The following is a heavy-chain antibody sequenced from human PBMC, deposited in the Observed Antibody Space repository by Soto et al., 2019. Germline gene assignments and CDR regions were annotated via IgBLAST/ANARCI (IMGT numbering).Heavy chain of an antibody. V-gene: IGHV3-23*01. CDR3: AKDTIAVGGGIHDY. CDR1: GFTFSRNA. J-gene: IGHJ4*02. Sequence: EVQLLESGGGLVQPGGSLRLSCAASGFTFSRNAMSWVRQAPGKGLEWVSAISGSGDSTYYADSVKGRFTISRDNSKNTLFLQMNSLRAEDTAVYYCAKDTIAVGGGIHDYWGQGTLVTVSS. D-gene: IGHD6-19*01. CDR2: ISGSGDST.